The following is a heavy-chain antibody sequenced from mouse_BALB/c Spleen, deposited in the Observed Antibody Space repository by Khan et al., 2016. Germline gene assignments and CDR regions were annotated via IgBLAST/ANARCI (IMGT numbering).Heavy chain of an antibody. J-gene: IGHJ3*01. V-gene: IGHV1S34*01. Sequence: LVKTGASVKISCKASGYSFTGYYMHWVKQSHGKSLEWIGYITSYNGATSYNQKFKGRATFTVDTSSSTAYMQFNSLTSEDSAVYDGARPYGSSYVGFAYWGQGTLVTVSA. CDR2: ITSYNGAT. D-gene: IGHD1-1*01. CDR1: GYSFTGYY. CDR3: ARPYGSSYVGFAY.